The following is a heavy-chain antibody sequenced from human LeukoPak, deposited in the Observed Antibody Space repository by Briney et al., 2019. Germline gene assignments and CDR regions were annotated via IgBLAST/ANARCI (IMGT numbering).Heavy chain of an antibody. D-gene: IGHD6-6*01. V-gene: IGHV1-69*13. CDR3: ARRGRSSSLDVPWFDS. CDR2: LIPVFGTA. Sequence: ASVKVSCKDSGVTLSSFTITWVRQAPGQGLEWMGGLIPVFGTANYAQKFQGRVTITADESTRTAYMELTSLRSEGTAVYYCARRGRSSSLDVPWFDSWGQGTLVTVSS. J-gene: IGHJ5*01. CDR1: GVTLSSFT.